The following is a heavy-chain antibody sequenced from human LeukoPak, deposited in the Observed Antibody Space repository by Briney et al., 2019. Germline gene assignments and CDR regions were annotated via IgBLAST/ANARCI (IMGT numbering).Heavy chain of an antibody. D-gene: IGHD2-2*01. J-gene: IGHJ4*02. V-gene: IGHV3-53*05. CDR3: ARDRSIAVVPAAISFSDY. CDR1: GFTVSSNY. CDR2: IYSGGST. Sequence: GSLRLSCAASGFTVSSNYMSWVRQAPGKGLEWVSVIYSGGSTYYADSVKGRFTISRDNSKNTLYLQMNSLRAEDTAVYYCARDRSIAVVPAAISFSDYWGQGTLVTVSP.